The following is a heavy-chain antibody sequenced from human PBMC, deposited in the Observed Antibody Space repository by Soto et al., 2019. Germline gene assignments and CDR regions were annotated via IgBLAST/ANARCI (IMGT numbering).Heavy chain of an antibody. V-gene: IGHV3-11*01. CDR2: ISSVGTTT. J-gene: IGHJ6*02. CDR1: GGTISDYY. D-gene: IGHD3-10*01. Sequence: GGSLILSYEASGGTISDYYMSWIRQAPGKGLEWVSYISSVGTTTYYADSVKGRFSISMDNAKNSLYLQMNSLRAEDTAVYFCAKDQEGSGSHWLGYNYYGMDVWGQGTTVTVSS. CDR3: AKDQEGSGSHWLGYNYYGMDV.